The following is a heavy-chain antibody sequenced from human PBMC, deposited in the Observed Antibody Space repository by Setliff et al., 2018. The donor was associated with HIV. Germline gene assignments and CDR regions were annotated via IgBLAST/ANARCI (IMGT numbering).Heavy chain of an antibody. D-gene: IGHD3-22*01. J-gene: IGHJ4*02. V-gene: IGHV4-61*05. CDR1: GGSISSSRYY. Sequence: SETLSLTCTVSGGSISSSRYYWSWIRQPPGKGLEWIGYIYTSGSTYYNPSLKSRVTISVDMSKNQFSLKLSSVTAADTAVYYCARGLSFYDPGGFDYWGQGTLVTVSS. CDR2: IYTSGST. CDR3: ARGLSFYDPGGFDY.